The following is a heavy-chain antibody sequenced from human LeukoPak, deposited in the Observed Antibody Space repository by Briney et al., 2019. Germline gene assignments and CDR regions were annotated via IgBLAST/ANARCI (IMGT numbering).Heavy chain of an antibody. CDR2: IKQDGSET. J-gene: IGHJ5*01. Sequence: GGSLRLSCAASEFTFSNYWVTWVRQAPGRGLEWVANIKQDGSETYYVDSVRGRFTISRDNVKNLLYLQMNSLRAEDTAVYYCAGERPSSSWYDFWGQGTLVTVSS. CDR1: EFTFSNYW. D-gene: IGHD6-13*01. CDR3: AGERPSSSWYDF. V-gene: IGHV3-7*01.